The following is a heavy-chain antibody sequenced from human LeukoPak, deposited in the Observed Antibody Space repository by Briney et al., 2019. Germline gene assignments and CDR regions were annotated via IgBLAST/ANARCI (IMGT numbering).Heavy chain of an antibody. V-gene: IGHV3-64*02. CDR1: GFTFSGYT. Sequence: GGSLRLSCAASGFTFSGYTLHWVRPAPGKGLEYVSAIISHGGSSHYADSVKGRFTVSRDNSKNTLYLQMDSLRAGDMAVYYCARITMGATSANFYYYFLDAWGKGTTVTVSS. CDR3: ARITMGATSANFYYYFLDA. D-gene: IGHD3-3*01. CDR2: IISHGGSS. J-gene: IGHJ6*03.